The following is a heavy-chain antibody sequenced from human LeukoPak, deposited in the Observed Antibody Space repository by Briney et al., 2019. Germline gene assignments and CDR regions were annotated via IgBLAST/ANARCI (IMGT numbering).Heavy chain of an antibody. D-gene: IGHD1-26*01. Sequence: PGGSLSLSCAASGCTFNYCWMHWFRQAPGKGLVWVSRGTHYGSDTSYADSLKGRFTISRDNAKNTLYLEMNSLSAEDTAVYYCARDTTPCGYSYDSWGQGTLVTVSS. V-gene: IGHV3-74*01. CDR2: GTHYGSDT. CDR3: ARDTTPCGYSYDS. J-gene: IGHJ4*02. CDR1: GCTFNYCW.